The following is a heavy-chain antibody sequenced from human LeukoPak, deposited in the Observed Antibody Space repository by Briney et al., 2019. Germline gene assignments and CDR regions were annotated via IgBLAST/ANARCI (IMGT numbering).Heavy chain of an antibody. CDR2: ISSSGSTI. D-gene: IGHD3-10*02. CDR3: AELGITMIGGV. Sequence: GGSLRLSCAASGFTFSSTWMSWVRQAPGKGLEWVSYISSSGSTIYYADSVKGRFTISRDNAKNSLYLQMNSLRAEDTAVYYCAELGITMIGGVWGKGTTVTISS. CDR1: GFTFSSTW. J-gene: IGHJ6*04. V-gene: IGHV3-48*03.